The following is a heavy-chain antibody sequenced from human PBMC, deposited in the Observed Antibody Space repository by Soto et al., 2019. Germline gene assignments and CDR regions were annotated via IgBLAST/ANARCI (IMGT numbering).Heavy chain of an antibody. J-gene: IGHJ4*02. V-gene: IGHV1-58*01. D-gene: IGHD3-3*01. CDR3: AAGIFGVVSPGY. Sequence: GQRLEWIGWIVVGSGNTNYAQKFQERVTITRDMSTSTAYMELSSLRSEDTAVYYCAAGIFGVVSPGYWGQGTLVTVSS. CDR2: IVVGSGNT.